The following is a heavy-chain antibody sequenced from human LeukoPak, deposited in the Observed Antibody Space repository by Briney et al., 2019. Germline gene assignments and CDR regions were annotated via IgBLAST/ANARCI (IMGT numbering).Heavy chain of an antibody. CDR2: MNPNSGNT. J-gene: IGHJ6*03. V-gene: IGHV1-8*01. Sequence: AASVKVSCKASGYTFTSYDINRVRQATGQGLEWMGWMNPNSGNTGYAQKFQGRVTMTRNTSISTAYMELSSLRSEDTAVYYCARAPSIAARPSYYYYMDVWGKGTTVTVSS. D-gene: IGHD6-6*01. CDR1: GYTFTSYD. CDR3: ARAPSIAARPSYYYYMDV.